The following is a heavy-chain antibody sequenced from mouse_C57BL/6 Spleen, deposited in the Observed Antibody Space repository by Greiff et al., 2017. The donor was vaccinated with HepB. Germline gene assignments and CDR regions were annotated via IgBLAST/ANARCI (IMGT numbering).Heavy chain of an antibody. Sequence: QVQLQQSGPELVKPGASVKISCKASGYAFSSSWMNWVKQRPGKGLEWIGRIYPGDGDTNYNGKFKGKATLTADKSSSTAYMQLSSLTSEDSAVYFCARGGTAQCPFAYWGQGTLVTVSA. J-gene: IGHJ3*01. D-gene: IGHD3-2*02. CDR1: GYAFSSSW. V-gene: IGHV1-82*01. CDR2: IYPGDGDT. CDR3: ARGGTAQCPFAY.